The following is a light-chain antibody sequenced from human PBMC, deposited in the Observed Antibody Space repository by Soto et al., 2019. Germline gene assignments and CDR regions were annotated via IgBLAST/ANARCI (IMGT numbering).Light chain of an antibody. Sequence: QLVLTQPASVSGSPGQSITISCTGTSSDVGGYDYVSWYQQHPGKAPKVMIYEVSNRPSGVSNRFSASKSGKTASLTISGLQAEDEADYYCSSYTSSSTWVFGGGTKVTVL. CDR3: SSYTSSSTWV. V-gene: IGLV2-14*01. CDR2: EVS. J-gene: IGLJ3*02. CDR1: SSDVGGYDY.